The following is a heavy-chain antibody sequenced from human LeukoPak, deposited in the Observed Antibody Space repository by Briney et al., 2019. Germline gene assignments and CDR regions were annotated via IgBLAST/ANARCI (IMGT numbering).Heavy chain of an antibody. CDR3: AQIYTYGSSQFDY. Sequence: PGGCLRLSCAASGFTFSNYEMNWVRQAPGKGLEWVSYISSCGSTIYYADSVKGRFTISRDNAKNSLYLQMNSLRAEDTAVYYYAQIYTYGSSQFDYWGQGTLVTVSS. CDR1: GFTFSNYE. J-gene: IGHJ4*02. V-gene: IGHV3-48*03. CDR2: ISSCGSTI. D-gene: IGHD5-18*01.